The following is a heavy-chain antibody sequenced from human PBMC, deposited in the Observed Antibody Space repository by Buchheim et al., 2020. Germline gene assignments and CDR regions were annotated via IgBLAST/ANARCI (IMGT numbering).Heavy chain of an antibody. Sequence: QVQLVESGGGVVQPGRSLRLSCAASGFTFSSYAMHWVRQAPGKGLEWVAVISYDGSNKYYADSVKGRFTISRANSKNTLYLQMNSLRAEDTAVYYCARDPAAAGNFDYWGQGTL. D-gene: IGHD6-13*01. J-gene: IGHJ4*02. CDR3: ARDPAAAGNFDY. V-gene: IGHV3-30-3*01. CDR2: ISYDGSNK. CDR1: GFTFSSYA.